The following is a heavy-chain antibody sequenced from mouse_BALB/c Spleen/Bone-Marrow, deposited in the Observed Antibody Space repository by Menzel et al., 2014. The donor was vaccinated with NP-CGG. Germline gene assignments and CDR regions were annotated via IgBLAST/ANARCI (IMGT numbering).Heavy chain of an antibody. D-gene: IGHD2-3*01. CDR2: IWAGGST. Sequence: VQLQESGPGLVAPSQSLSITCTVSGFSLTSYSVHWVRQPPGKGLEWLGVIWAGGSTNYNSALMSRLSISKDNSKSQVFLKMSSLQTDDTAMFYRARDDDSYAMDYWGQGTSVTVSS. CDR3: ARDDDSYAMDY. V-gene: IGHV2-9*02. CDR1: GFSLTSYS. J-gene: IGHJ4*01.